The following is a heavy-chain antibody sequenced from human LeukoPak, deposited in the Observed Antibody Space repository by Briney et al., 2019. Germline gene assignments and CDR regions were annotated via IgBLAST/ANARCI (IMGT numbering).Heavy chain of an antibody. D-gene: IGHD2-21*02. CDR3: ARAAYCGGDCYLSYYFDY. V-gene: IGHV4-4*07. Sequence: SEALSLTCTVPGGSISSYYWSWIRQPAGKGLEWIGRIYTSGNTNYNPSLKSRVTMSVDTSKNQFSLKLSSVTAADTAVYYCARAAYCGGDCYLSYYFDYWGQGTLVTVSS. CDR1: GGSISSYY. J-gene: IGHJ4*02. CDR2: IYTSGNT.